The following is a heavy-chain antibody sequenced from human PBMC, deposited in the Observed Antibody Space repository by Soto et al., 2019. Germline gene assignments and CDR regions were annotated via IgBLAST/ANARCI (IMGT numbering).Heavy chain of an antibody. CDR1: GGSISSYY. CDR2: IYYSGST. Sequence: SETLSLTCTVSGGSISSYYWSWIRQPPGKGLEWIGYIYYSGSTNYNPSLKSRVTISVDTSKNQFSLKLSSVTAADTAVCYCARALYGGNSESGFGYWGHGTLVTVSS. J-gene: IGHJ4*01. D-gene: IGHD4-17*01. V-gene: IGHV4-59*01. CDR3: ARALYGGNSESGFGY.